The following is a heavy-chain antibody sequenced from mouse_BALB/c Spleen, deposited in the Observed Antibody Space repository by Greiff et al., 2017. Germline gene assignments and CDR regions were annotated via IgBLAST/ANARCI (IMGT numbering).Heavy chain of an antibody. CDR3: VRQIYYDYDGTDYAMDY. J-gene: IGHJ4*01. V-gene: IGHV10-1*02. D-gene: IGHD2-4*01. CDR1: GFTFNTYA. CDR2: IRSKSNNYAT. Sequence: VQLQQSGGGLVQPKGSLKLSCAASGFTFNTYAMNWVRQAPGKGLEWVARIRSKSNNYATYYADSVKDRFTISRDDSQSMLYLQMNNLKTEDTAMYYCVRQIYYDYDGTDYAMDYWGQGTSVTVSS.